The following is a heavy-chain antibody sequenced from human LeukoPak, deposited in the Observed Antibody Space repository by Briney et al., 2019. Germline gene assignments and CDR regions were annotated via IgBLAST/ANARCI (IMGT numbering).Heavy chain of an antibody. V-gene: IGHV3-53*01. CDR1: GFTVSSNY. CDR3: ARGPPHLNYGDLYFDY. CDR2: IYSGGST. Sequence: GGSLRLSCAASGFTVSSNYMSWVRQAPGKGLEWVSVIYSGGSTYYADSVKGRFTISRDNSKNTLYLQMNSLRAEDTAVYYCARGPPHLNYGDLYFDYWGQGTLVTVPS. J-gene: IGHJ4*02. D-gene: IGHD4-17*01.